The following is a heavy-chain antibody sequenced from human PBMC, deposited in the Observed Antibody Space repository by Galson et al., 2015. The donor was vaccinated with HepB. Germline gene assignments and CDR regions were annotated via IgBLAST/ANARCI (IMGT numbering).Heavy chain of an antibody. CDR2: IYPGDSDT. V-gene: IGHV5-51*01. J-gene: IGHJ6*02. CDR1: GYSFTSYW. Sequence: QSGAEVKKPGESLKISCKGSGYSFTSYWIGWVRQMPGKGLEWMGIIYPGDSDTRYSPSFQGQVTISADKSISTAYLQWSSLKASDTAMYYCARRYPLSGSYYYYYGMDVWGQGTTVTVSS. D-gene: IGHD1-26*01. CDR3: ARRYPLSGSYYYYYGMDV.